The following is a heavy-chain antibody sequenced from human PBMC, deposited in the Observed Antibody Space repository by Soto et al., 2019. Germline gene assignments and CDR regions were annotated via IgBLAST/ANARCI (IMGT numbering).Heavy chain of an antibody. CDR2: FDPEDGET. Sequence: ASVKDSCKVSGYTLTEISMHWERQAPGKGLEWMGGFDPEDGETIYAQKFQGRVTMTEDTSTDTAYMELSSLRSEDTAVYYCATSSYYGVGWFDPWGQGTLVTVSS. V-gene: IGHV1-24*01. J-gene: IGHJ5*02. D-gene: IGHD3-10*01. CDR1: GYTLTEIS. CDR3: ATSSYYGVGWFDP.